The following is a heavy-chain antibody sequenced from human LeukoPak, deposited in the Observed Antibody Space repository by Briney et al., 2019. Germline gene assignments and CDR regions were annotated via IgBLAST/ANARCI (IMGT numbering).Heavy chain of an antibody. V-gene: IGHV4-34*01. CDR2: MNQSGST. D-gene: IGHD3-10*01. CDR1: GGSFSGYY. CDR3: ARHRSGSFLKPYYYYMDV. Sequence: SETLSLTCAVYGGSFSGYYWSWIRQPPGKGLEWIGEMNQSGSTNYNPSLKSRVTISVDTSKNHFSLKLSSVTAADTAVYYCARHRSGSFLKPYYYYMDVWGKGTTVTVSS. J-gene: IGHJ6*03.